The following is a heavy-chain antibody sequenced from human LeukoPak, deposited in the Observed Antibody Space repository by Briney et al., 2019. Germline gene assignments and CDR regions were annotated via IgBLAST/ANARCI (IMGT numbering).Heavy chain of an antibody. V-gene: IGHV3-23*01. CDR2: ISGGGGSS. J-gene: IGHJ1*01. Sequence: GGSLRLSCAASGFTFSIYAMTWVRQAPGKGLEWVSVISGGGGSSYYGDSVKGRFTISRDNSKNTLYLQMTSLRVEDTAIYYCVKGATVTTRPNFDLWGQGTLVTVSS. CDR1: GFTFSIYA. D-gene: IGHD4-17*01. CDR3: VKGATVTTRPNFDL.